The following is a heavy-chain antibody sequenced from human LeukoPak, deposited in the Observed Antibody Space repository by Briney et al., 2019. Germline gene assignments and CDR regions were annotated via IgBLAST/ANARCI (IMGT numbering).Heavy chain of an antibody. J-gene: IGHJ4*02. CDR2: IYYSGST. Sequence: ASETLSLTCTVSGGSISSSSYYWGWIRQPPGKGLEWIGSIYYSGSTYYNPSLKSRVTISVDTSKNQFSLKLSFVTAADTAVYYCARTPGGGSWYEFNYWGQGTLVTVSS. CDR3: ARTPGGGSWYEFNY. D-gene: IGHD6-13*01. V-gene: IGHV4-39*01. CDR1: GGSISSSSYY.